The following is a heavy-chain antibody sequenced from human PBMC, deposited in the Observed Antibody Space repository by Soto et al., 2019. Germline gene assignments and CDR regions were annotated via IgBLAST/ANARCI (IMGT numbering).Heavy chain of an antibody. Sequence: QVQLQQWGAGLLKPSETLSLTCAVYGGSVSSGSYYWSWIRQPPGKGMERIGEMSYSGGSHFNPSLKSRVTISVDTSKNQFSLKMSSVTAADTALYYCARVERGTATTVVDAFDIWGPGTMVTVSS. D-gene: IGHD1-1*01. CDR2: MSYSGGS. CDR3: ARVERGTATTVVDAFDI. J-gene: IGHJ3*02. CDR1: GGSVSSGSYY. V-gene: IGHV4-34*01.